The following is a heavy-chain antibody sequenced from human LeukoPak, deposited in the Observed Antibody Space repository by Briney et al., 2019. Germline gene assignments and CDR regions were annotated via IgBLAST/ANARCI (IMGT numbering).Heavy chain of an antibody. CDR1: GFTFSSYA. CDR2: ISSNGGST. CDR3: ARGNSVAGTDISY. J-gene: IGHJ4*02. Sequence: GGSLRLSCSASGFTFSSYAMHWVRQAPGKGLEYVSAISSNGGSTYYADSVKGRFTISRDNSKNTLYLQMSSLRAEDTAVYYCARGNSVAGTDISYWGQGTLVTVSS. D-gene: IGHD6-19*01. V-gene: IGHV3-64D*09.